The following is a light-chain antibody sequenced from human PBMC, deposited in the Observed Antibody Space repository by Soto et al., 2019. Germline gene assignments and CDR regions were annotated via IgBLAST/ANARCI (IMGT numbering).Light chain of an antibody. J-gene: IGKJ2*01. CDR3: QQANRFPYT. CDR1: QDISTC. Sequence: DIQMTQSPSFVSASLGDRVTITCRASQDISTCLAGYQQKPGRAPNLLIYTASSLQSGVPSRFSGSGSGTDFPLIISSLQPEDFETYYCQQANRFPYTFGEGTKLEIK. V-gene: IGKV1-12*01. CDR2: TAS.